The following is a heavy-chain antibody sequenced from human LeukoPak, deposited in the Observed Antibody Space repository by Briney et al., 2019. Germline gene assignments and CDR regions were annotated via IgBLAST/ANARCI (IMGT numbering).Heavy chain of an antibody. CDR3: AKGARDYDILTGYGY. CDR1: GFTFSSYA. Sequence: PGGSLRLSCAASGFTFSSYAMSWVRQAPGKGLEWVSAISGSGGSTYYADSVKGRFTISRENSKNTLYLQMNSLRADDTAVYYCAKGARDYDILTGYGYWGQGTLVTVSS. V-gene: IGHV3-23*01. D-gene: IGHD3-9*01. CDR2: ISGSGGST. J-gene: IGHJ4*02.